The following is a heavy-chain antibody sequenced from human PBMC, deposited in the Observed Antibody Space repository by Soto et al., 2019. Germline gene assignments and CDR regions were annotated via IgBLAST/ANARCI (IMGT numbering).Heavy chain of an antibody. CDR1: GGSISSGGYY. Sequence: SETLSLTCTVSGGSISSGGYYWSWIRQHPGKGLEWIGYIYYSGSTYYNPSLKSRVTISVDTSKNQFSLKLSSVTAADTAVYYSARPGGLRYLACLLEYYFDYWGQGTLVTVSS. J-gene: IGHJ4*02. D-gene: IGHD3-9*01. CDR3: ARPGGLRYLACLLEYYFDY. V-gene: IGHV4-31*03. CDR2: IYYSGST.